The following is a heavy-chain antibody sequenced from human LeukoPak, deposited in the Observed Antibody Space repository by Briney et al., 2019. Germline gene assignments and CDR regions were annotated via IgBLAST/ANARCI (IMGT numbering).Heavy chain of an antibody. D-gene: IGHD6-13*01. CDR2: VYYSGST. Sequence: SETLSLTCTVSGGSISSYYWSWIRQPPGKGLEWIGYVYYSGSTDYNPSLKSRVTISVDTSKNQFSLKLSSVTAADTAVYYCARGVYIAAAQYGYWGQGALVTVSS. J-gene: IGHJ4*02. CDR3: ARGVYIAAAQYGY. V-gene: IGHV4-59*01. CDR1: GGSISSYY.